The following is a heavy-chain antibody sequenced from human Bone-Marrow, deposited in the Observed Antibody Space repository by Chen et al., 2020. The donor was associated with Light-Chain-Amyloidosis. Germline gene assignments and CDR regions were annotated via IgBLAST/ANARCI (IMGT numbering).Heavy chain of an antibody. CDR2: SYYSGST. V-gene: IGHV4-39*01. J-gene: IGHJ5*02. D-gene: IGHD3-3*01. Sequence: QLQLQESGPGLVKPSETLSLTCTVSGGSISSSSYYWGWIRQPPGKGLEWIGSSYYSGSTYYNPSLKSRVTISVDTSKNQFSLKLSSVTAADTAVYYCARLVSDFWSGYSNWFDPWGQGTLVTVSS. CDR3: ARLVSDFWSGYSNWFDP. CDR1: GGSISSSSYY.